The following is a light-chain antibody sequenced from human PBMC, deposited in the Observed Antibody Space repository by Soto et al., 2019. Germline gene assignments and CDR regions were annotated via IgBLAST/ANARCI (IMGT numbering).Light chain of an antibody. V-gene: IGKV1-33*01. CDR3: QHYDHLPIT. Sequence: DIQMTQSPSSLSASVGDIVTITCHASQDITNYLNWYQQKPGKAPRLLLYDASSLETGVPSRFSGSGSGTDFTFTISSLQPEDIATYYCQHYDHLPITFGQGTRLEI. CDR2: DAS. J-gene: IGKJ5*01. CDR1: QDITNY.